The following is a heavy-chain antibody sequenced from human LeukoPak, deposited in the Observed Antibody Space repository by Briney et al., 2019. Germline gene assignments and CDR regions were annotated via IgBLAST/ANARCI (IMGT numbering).Heavy chain of an antibody. J-gene: IGHJ4*02. CDR2: IYTSGST. Sequence: SETLSLTCTVSGGSISSGSYYWSWIRQPAGKGLEWIGRIYTSGSTNYNPSLKSRVTISVDKSKNQFSLKLSSVTAADTAVYYCARSMVSTLYYFDYWGQGTLVTVSS. CDR1: GGSISSGSYY. V-gene: IGHV4-61*02. CDR3: ARSMVSTLYYFDY. D-gene: IGHD3-10*01.